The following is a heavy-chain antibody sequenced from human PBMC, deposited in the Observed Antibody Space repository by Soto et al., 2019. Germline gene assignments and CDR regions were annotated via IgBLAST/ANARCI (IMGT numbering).Heavy chain of an antibody. D-gene: IGHD3-10*01. Sequence: QVQLVQSGAEGKKPGASVKVSCKASGYTFTSYGISWVRQAPGQGLDWMGWISAYNGNTNYAQKLQGRDTKTTATSTSTAYMELRSLRSDDTAVYYCARDREGYGSGIWGQGTLVTVSS. J-gene: IGHJ4*02. CDR2: ISAYNGNT. V-gene: IGHV1-18*01. CDR1: GYTFTSYG. CDR3: ARDREGYGSGI.